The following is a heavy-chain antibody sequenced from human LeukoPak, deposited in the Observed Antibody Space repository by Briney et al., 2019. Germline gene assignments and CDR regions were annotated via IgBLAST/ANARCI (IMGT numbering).Heavy chain of an antibody. V-gene: IGHV4-61*02. CDR3: ASHFVWGSHRYIFDF. J-gene: IGHJ4*02. CDR2: IYTSGSP. D-gene: IGHD3-16*02. CDR1: GGSISSGSYY. Sequence: SETLSLTCTVSGGSISSGSYYWSWIRQPAGEGLEWIGRIYTSGSPNYNPSLKSRVTMSVDTSKNQFSLKLSSVTAADTAVYYCASHFVWGSHRYIFDFWGQGTLVTVSS.